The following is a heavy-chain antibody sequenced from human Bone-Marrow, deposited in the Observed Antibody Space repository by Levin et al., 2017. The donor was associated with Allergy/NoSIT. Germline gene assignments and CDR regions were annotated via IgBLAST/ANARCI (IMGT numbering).Heavy chain of an antibody. J-gene: IGHJ4*02. CDR2: INSDAGAI. CDR3: ARQVSDLYYSESIGSYFDY. V-gene: IGHV3-48*03. CDR1: GFSFLGYS. D-gene: IGHD3-22*01. Sequence: GESLKISCVGSGFSFLGYSMTWVRQAPGKGLEWLSYINSDAGAIRYADSVRGRFTLSRDNAKNSLYLQFRSLRVEGTAIYYCARQVSDLYYSESIGSYFDYWGQGSLVSVSS.